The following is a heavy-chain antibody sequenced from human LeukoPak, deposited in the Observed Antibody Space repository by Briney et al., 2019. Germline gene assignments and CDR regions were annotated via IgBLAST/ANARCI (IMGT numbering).Heavy chain of an antibody. Sequence: SVKVSCKASGGTFSIYAISWVRQAPGQGLEWMGGIIPIFGTANYAQKFQGRVTITADESTSTAYMELSSLRSEDTAVYYCAVDAYLGGHLGNWFDPWGQGTLVTVSS. V-gene: IGHV1-69*13. CDR2: IIPIFGTA. J-gene: IGHJ5*02. D-gene: IGHD2-21*01. CDR1: GGTFSIYA. CDR3: AVDAYLGGHLGNWFDP.